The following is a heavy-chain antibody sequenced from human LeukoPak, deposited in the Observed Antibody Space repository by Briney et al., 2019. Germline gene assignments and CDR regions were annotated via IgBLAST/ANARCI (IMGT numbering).Heavy chain of an antibody. Sequence: KPSETLSLTCTVSGGSISSYYWSWIRQPPGKGLEWIGYIYYSVSTNYNPSLKSRVTISVDTSKNQFSLRLSSVTAADTAVYYCTTIEYSSSIVYWGQGTLVTVSS. D-gene: IGHD6-6*01. J-gene: IGHJ4*02. V-gene: IGHV4-59*12. CDR3: TTIEYSSSIVY. CDR2: IYYSVST. CDR1: GGSISSYY.